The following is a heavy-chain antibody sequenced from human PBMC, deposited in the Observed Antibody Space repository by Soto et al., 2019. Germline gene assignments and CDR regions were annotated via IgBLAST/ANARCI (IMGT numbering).Heavy chain of an antibody. CDR1: GGSISSGDYY. V-gene: IGHV4-30-4*01. D-gene: IGHD3-22*01. J-gene: IGHJ3*02. CDR2: IYYSGNT. CDR3: ARVNTMIVVAPGAFDI. Sequence: PSETLSLTCTVSGGSISSGDYYWSWIRQPPGKGLEWIGYIYYSGNTYYNPSLKSRVTISVDTSKNQFSLKLSSVTAADTAVFYFARVNTMIVVAPGAFDIWGQGTMVT.